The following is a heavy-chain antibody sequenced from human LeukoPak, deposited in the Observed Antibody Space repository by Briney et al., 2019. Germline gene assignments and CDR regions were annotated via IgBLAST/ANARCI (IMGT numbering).Heavy chain of an antibody. Sequence: GASVKVSCKASGYTFTSYDINWVRQATGQGLEWMGWMNPNSGNTGYAQKFQGRVTITRNTSISTAYMELSSLRSEDTAVYYCARAPGNYYGSGSYIDYWGQGTLVTVSS. CDR3: ARAPGNYYGSGSYIDY. CDR2: MNPNSGNT. CDR1: GYTFTSYD. D-gene: IGHD3-10*01. V-gene: IGHV1-8*03. J-gene: IGHJ4*02.